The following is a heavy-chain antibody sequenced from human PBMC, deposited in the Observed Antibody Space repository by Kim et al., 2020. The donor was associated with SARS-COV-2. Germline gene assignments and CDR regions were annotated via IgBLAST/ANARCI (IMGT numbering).Heavy chain of an antibody. CDR1: GGSISSSNW. CDR3: ARVGIAAAGTFDY. V-gene: IGHV4-4*02. J-gene: IGHJ4*02. Sequence: SETLSLTCAVSGGSISSSNWWSWVRQPPGKGLEWIGEIYHSGSTNYNPSLKSRVTISVDKSKNQFSLKLSSVTAADTAVYYCARVGIAAAGTFDYWGQGTLVTVSS. D-gene: IGHD6-13*01. CDR2: IYHSGST.